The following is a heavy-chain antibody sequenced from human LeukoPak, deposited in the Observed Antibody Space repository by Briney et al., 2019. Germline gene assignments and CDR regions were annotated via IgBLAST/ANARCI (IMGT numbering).Heavy chain of an antibody. Sequence: KASETLSLTCTVSGGSISSSSYYWGWIRQPPGKGLEWIGSIYYSGSTYYNPSLKSRVTISVDTSKNQFSLKLSSVTAADTAVYYSARDRGYSDAFDIWGQGTMVTVSS. CDR2: IYYSGST. CDR3: ARDRGYSDAFDI. V-gene: IGHV4-39*07. J-gene: IGHJ3*02. CDR1: GGSISSSSYY. D-gene: IGHD5-18*01.